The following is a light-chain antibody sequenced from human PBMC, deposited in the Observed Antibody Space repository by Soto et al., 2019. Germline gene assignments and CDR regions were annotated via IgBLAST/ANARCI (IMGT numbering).Light chain of an antibody. CDR3: SSSTSSSTLGV. CDR1: SSDDGGYNY. CDR2: DVS. J-gene: IGLJ2*01. V-gene: IGLV2-14*01. Sequence: QSALTQAASVSGSPGQSITISCTGTSSDDGGYNYVSWYQQHPGKAPKLMIYDVSNRPSGVSNRFSGSKSGNTASLTISGLHAEDEADYYCSSSTSSSTLGVFGGGTKLTVL.